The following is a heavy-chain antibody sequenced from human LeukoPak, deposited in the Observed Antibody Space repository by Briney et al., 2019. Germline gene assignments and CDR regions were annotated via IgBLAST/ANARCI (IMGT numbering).Heavy chain of an antibody. CDR2: IYYSGST. V-gene: IGHV4-31*03. CDR3: ARVGVPHCSGGSCYSTGTFDY. D-gene: IGHD2-15*01. J-gene: IGHJ4*02. CDR1: GGSISSGGYY. Sequence: SETLSLTCTVSGGSISSGGYYWSWIRQHPGKGLEWIGYIYYSGSTYYNPSLKSRVTISVDTSKNQFSLKLSSVTAADTAVYYCARVGVPHCSGGSCYSTGTFDYWGQGTLVTVSS.